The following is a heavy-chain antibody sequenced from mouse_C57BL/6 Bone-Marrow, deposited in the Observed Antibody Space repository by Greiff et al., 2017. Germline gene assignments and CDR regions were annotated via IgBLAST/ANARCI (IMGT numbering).Heavy chain of an antibody. J-gene: IGHJ3*01. CDR2: IDPNSGGT. CDR1: GYTFTSYW. CDR3: ATPYHYGSIPWFAY. D-gene: IGHD1-1*01. Sequence: QVQLQQPGAELVKPGASVKLSCKASGYTFTSYWMHWVKQRPGRGLEWIGRIDPNSGGTKYNEKFKSKATLTVDKPSSTAYMQLSSLTSEDSAVYYCATPYHYGSIPWFAYWGQGTLVTVSA. V-gene: IGHV1-72*01.